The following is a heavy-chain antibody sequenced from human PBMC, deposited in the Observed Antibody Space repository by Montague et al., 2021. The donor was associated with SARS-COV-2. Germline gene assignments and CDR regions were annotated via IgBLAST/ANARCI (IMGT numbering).Heavy chain of an antibody. J-gene: IGHJ3*02. Sequence: SETLSLTCSVSSDSISSYYYNWIRQTPGKGLEWIGYAYYVPSTSXANTNSNPSLKRRVTISLDTSENQFSLKLSSVTAADTAVYYCARTWRFGQSYGLDIWGQGTMVTVSS. CDR3: ARTWRFGQSYGLDI. CDR2: AYYVPSTSXANT. D-gene: IGHD3-16*01. V-gene: IGHV4-59*01. CDR1: SDSISSYY.